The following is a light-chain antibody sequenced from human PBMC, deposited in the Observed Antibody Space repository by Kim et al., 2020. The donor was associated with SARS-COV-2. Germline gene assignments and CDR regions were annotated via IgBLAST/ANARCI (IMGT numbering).Light chain of an antibody. Sequence: GQMVTVSCSGSSSNIGSKYVYWYKQLPGTAPKLLIYRNNQRPSGVPDRFSGSKSGTSASLAISGLRSEDEADYYCAAWDDSLSGWVFGGGTQLTVL. CDR3: AAWDDSLSGWV. CDR1: SSNIGSKY. CDR2: RNN. J-gene: IGLJ3*02. V-gene: IGLV1-47*01.